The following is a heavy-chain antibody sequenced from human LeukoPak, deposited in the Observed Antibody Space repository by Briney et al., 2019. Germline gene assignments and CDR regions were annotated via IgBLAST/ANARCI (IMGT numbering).Heavy chain of an antibody. CDR3: AGGSGSYSVGCYYYYGMDV. J-gene: IGHJ6*04. CDR2: IIPIFGTA. CDR1: GGTFTSYA. V-gene: IGHV1-69*06. Sequence: SVKVSCKASGGTFTSYAISWVRQAPGQGLEWMGGIIPIFGTANYAQKFQGRVTITADKSTSTAYMELSSLRSEDTAVYYCAGGSGSYSVGCYYYYGMDVWGKGTTVTVSS. D-gene: IGHD3-10*01.